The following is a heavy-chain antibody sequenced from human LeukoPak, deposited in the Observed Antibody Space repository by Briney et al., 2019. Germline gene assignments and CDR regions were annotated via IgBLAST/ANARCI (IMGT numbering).Heavy chain of an antibody. D-gene: IGHD3-10*01. CDR3: AKQHAATGGYFHY. CDR1: GFTFTNYA. CDR2: FSTSDGRT. V-gene: IGHV3-23*01. J-gene: IGHJ4*02. Sequence: QPGGSLRLSCAASGFTFTNYAMSWVRQAPGKGLEYISTFSTSDGRTYYADSVKGRFTISRDNSKYTLYLQMSSLRAEDTAVYYCAKQHAATGGYFHYWGQGTLVTVSS.